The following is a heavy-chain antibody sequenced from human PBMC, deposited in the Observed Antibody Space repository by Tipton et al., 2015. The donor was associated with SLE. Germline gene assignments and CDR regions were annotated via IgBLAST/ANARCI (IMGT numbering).Heavy chain of an antibody. Sequence: SLRLSCAASGFTFSSYEMNWVRQAPGKGLEWVSYISSSGSTIYYADSVKGRFTISRGNAKNSLYLQMNSLRAEDTAVYYCAGIPHRIATMVWGQGTMVTVSS. J-gene: IGHJ3*01. CDR1: GFTFSSYE. D-gene: IGHD6-13*01. CDR3: AGIPHRIATMV. V-gene: IGHV3-48*03. CDR2: ISSSGSTI.